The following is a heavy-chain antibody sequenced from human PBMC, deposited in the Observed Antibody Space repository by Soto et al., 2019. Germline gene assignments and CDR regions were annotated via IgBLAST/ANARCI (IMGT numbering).Heavy chain of an antibody. Sequence: GESLKISCKGSGYSFTSYWINWVRQMPGKGLEWMGIIYPGDSDTRYSPSFQGQVTISADKSIDTAYLQWRSLKASDTAVYYCARHHGSPGSYFGLDVWGRVTTVTVSS. J-gene: IGHJ6*02. V-gene: IGHV5-51*01. CDR3: ARHHGSPGSYFGLDV. D-gene: IGHD6-13*01. CDR2: IYPGDSDT. CDR1: GYSFTSYW.